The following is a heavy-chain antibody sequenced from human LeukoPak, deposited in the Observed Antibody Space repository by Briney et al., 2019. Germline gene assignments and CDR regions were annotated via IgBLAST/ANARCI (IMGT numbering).Heavy chain of an antibody. J-gene: IGHJ6*02. CDR3: ARDQGYCSSTSCYYYYGMDV. CDR2: INPNSGGT. V-gene: IGHV1-2*02. CDR1: GYTFTGYY. D-gene: IGHD2-2*01. Sequence: EASVKVSCKASGYTFTGYYMHWVRQAPGKGLEWMGWINPNSGGTNYAQKFQGRVTMTRDTSISTAYMELSRLRSDDTAAYYCARDQGYCSSTSCYYYYGMDVWGQGTTVTVSS.